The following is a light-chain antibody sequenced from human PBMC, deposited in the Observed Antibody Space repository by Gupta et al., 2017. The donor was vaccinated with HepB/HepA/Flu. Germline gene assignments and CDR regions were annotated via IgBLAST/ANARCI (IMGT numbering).Light chain of an antibody. Sequence: QSALPQPPSASVSPRQSATISCAGTSSDVGGYNYVSWYQQPPGKAPKLLIYEVSKRPSGVPDRFSGSKSGNTASLTVSGLQAEDEANYYCSSYAGNKNYVFGTGTEVTVL. J-gene: IGLJ1*01. CDR1: SSDVGGYNY. CDR2: EVS. CDR3: SSYAGNKNYV. V-gene: IGLV2-8*01.